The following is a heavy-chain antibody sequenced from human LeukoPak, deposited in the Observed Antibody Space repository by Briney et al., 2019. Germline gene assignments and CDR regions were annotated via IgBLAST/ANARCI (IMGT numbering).Heavy chain of an antibody. V-gene: IGHV3-21*01. CDR1: GFTFSSYS. CDR3: ASQGTYYYDYEMDV. J-gene: IGHJ6*04. D-gene: IGHD3-22*01. CDR2: ISSSGSYI. Sequence: GGSLRLSCAASGFTFSSYSMNWVRQAPGKGLEWVSSISSSGSYIYYADSVKGRFTISRDNAKNSLYLQMNSLRAEDTAVYYCASQGTYYYDYEMDVWGKGTTVTVSS.